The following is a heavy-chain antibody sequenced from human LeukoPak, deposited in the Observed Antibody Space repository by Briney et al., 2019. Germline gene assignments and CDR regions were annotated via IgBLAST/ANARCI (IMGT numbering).Heavy chain of an antibody. CDR2: ISWNSGSI. J-gene: IGHJ5*02. D-gene: IGHD3-10*01. CDR3: AKGSITMVRGVLNWFDP. Sequence: SLRLSCPASGFTFDDYAMHWVRQAPGKGLEWVSGISWNSGSIGYADSVKGRFTISRDNAKNSLYLQMNSLRAEDTALYYRAKGSITMVRGVLNWFDPWGQGTLVTVSS. V-gene: IGHV3-9*01. CDR1: GFTFDDYA.